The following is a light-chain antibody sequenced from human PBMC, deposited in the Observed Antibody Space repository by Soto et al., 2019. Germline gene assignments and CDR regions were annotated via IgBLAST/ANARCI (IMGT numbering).Light chain of an antibody. Sequence: EIVLTQSPGTLSLSPGDRATLSCRASQSVSSSYLAWYQQKPGQAPRLLLYGASSRATGIPDRFSGSGSGPDFNLTISRLEPEDFAVYYCQQDGSSPWTFGQGTKVEIK. CDR2: GAS. CDR1: QSVSSSY. CDR3: QQDGSSPWT. V-gene: IGKV3-20*01. J-gene: IGKJ1*01.